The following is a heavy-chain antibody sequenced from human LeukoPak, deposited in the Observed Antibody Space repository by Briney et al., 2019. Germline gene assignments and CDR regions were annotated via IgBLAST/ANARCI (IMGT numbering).Heavy chain of an antibody. V-gene: IGHV1-69*05. Sequence: ASVKVSCKTSGGTFNNSAISWVRQAPGQGLEWLGGIMPLFGTAGYAQKFQGRVTITKDESTRTVYLELTSLTSDDTAVYYCARDVHGDYGSGWFDPWGQGTLVTVSS. CDR1: GGTFNNSA. D-gene: IGHD4-17*01. CDR3: ARDVHGDYGSGWFDP. CDR2: IMPLFGTA. J-gene: IGHJ5*02.